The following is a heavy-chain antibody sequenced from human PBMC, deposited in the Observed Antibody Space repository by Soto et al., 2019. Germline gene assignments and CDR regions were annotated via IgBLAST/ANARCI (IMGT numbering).Heavy chain of an antibody. D-gene: IGHD2-21*02. CDR3: ARDTEGGGDSNWFDP. J-gene: IGHJ5*02. CDR1: GGTFSSYT. V-gene: IGHV1-69*08. Sequence: QVQLVQSGAEVKKPGSSVKVSCKASGGTFSSYTISWVRQAPGQGLEWMGRIIPILGIANYAQKFQGRVTITADKSTSTAYMELSSLRSEDTAVYYCARDTEGGGDSNWFDPWGQGTLVTVSS. CDR2: IIPILGIA.